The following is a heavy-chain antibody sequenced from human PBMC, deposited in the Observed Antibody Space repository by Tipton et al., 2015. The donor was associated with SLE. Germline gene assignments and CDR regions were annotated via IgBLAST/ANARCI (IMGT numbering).Heavy chain of an antibody. D-gene: IGHD3-9*01. J-gene: IGHJ6*02. V-gene: IGHV4-59*01. Sequence: LSLTCTVSGGSISSYYWSWIRQPPGKGLEWIGYIYYSGSTNYNPSLKSRVTISVDTSKNQFSLKLSSVTAADTAVYYCARDDGYYDILTGSIYYYYGMDVWGQGTTVTVSS. CDR1: GGSISSYY. CDR3: ARDDGYYDILTGSIYYYYGMDV. CDR2: IYYSGST.